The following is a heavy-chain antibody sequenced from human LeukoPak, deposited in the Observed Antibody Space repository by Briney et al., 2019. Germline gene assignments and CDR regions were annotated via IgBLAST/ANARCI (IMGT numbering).Heavy chain of an antibody. D-gene: IGHD3-10*01. Sequence: ASVKVSCKSAGYTFTSYGISWVRQAPGQGLEWMGWISAYNGNTNYSQKLQGRVTMTTDTATSTAYMELRSLRSDDTAVYYCARDQVTMVRGPSAFDIWGQGTMVTVSS. CDR3: ARDQVTMVRGPSAFDI. V-gene: IGHV1-18*01. CDR2: ISAYNGNT. J-gene: IGHJ3*02. CDR1: GYTFTSYG.